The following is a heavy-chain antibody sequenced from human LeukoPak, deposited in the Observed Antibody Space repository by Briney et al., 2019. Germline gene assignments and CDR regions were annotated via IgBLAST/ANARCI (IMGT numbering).Heavy chain of an antibody. CDR1: GFTFSSYS. Sequence: GGSLRLSCAASGFTFSSYSMNWVRQAPGKGLVWVSRINTDGSSTSYADSVRGRFTISRDNAKNTLYLQMNSLRAEDTAVYYCAREWRYCTNGVCSAFDYWGQGTLVTVSS. CDR3: AREWRYCTNGVCSAFDY. D-gene: IGHD2-8*01. CDR2: INTDGSST. V-gene: IGHV3-74*01. J-gene: IGHJ4*02.